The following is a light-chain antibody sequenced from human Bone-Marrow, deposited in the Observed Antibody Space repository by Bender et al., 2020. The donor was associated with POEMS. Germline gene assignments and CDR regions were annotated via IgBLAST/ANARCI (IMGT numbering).Light chain of an antibody. CDR1: NSDVGVYNY. CDR3: CSYAGSSPVV. CDR2: EVS. V-gene: IGLV2-14*01. Sequence: QSALTQPASVSGSPGQSITISCTGTNSDVGVYNYVSWYQHHPGKDPKLLIYEVSNRPSWVSNRFSGSKSGNTASLTISGLQAEDEADYFCCSYAGSSPVVFGGGTKLTVL. J-gene: IGLJ2*01.